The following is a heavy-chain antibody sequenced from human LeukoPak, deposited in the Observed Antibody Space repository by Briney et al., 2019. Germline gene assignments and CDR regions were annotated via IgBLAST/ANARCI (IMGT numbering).Heavy chain of an antibody. D-gene: IGHD3-10*01. CDR1: GFTFSSYG. J-gene: IGHJ4*02. CDR2: IWYDGSNK. Sequence: PGGSLRLSCAASGFTFSSYGMHWVRQAPSKGLEWVAVIWYDGSNKYYADSVKGRFTISRDNSKNTLYLQMNSLRAEDTAVYYCAACSSGSFLFDYWGQGTLVTVSS. CDR3: AACSSGSFLFDY. V-gene: IGHV3-33*01.